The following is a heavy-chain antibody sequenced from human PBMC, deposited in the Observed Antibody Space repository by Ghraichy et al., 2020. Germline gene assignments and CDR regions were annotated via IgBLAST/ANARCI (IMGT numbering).Heavy chain of an antibody. Sequence: ETLSLTCAATGFAFSDYWMHWVRQVPGKGLVWVSRINSDGSNTTYAGSGKGRFTISRDNAKNTLYLEMSSLRPEDTALYYCARDGDFDFGGNSLGYWGRGTLVTVSA. CDR3: ARDGDFDFGGNSLGY. D-gene: IGHD4-23*01. V-gene: IGHV3-74*01. CDR1: GFAFSDYW. CDR2: INSDGSNT. J-gene: IGHJ4*02.